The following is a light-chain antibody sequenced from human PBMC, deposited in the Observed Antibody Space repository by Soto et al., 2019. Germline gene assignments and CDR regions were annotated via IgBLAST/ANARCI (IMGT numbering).Light chain of an antibody. CDR3: QQYGSSPWT. V-gene: IGKV3-20*01. CDR2: SAS. J-gene: IGKJ1*01. CDR1: QSVSNNY. Sequence: EIVLTQSPGTLSFSPGERSTLSFISSQSVSNNYLAWYQQKPGQAPRLLIYSASSRATGIPDRFSGSGSGTDFTLTISRLEPEDFAVYYCQQYGSSPWTFGQGTKVDIK.